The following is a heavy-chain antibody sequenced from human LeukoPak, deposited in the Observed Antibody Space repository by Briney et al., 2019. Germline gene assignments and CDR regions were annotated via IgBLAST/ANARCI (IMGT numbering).Heavy chain of an antibody. D-gene: IGHD6-19*01. CDR2: ISSSGSTI. CDR3: ASDIAVAGNYYGMDV. CDR1: GFTFSDYY. V-gene: IGHV3-11*01. J-gene: IGHJ6*02. Sequence: GGSLRLSCAASGFTFSDYYMSWIRQAPGKGLEWVSYISSSGSTIYYADSVEGRFTISRDNAKNSLYLQMNSLRAEDTAVYYCASDIAVAGNYYGMDVWGQGTTVTVSS.